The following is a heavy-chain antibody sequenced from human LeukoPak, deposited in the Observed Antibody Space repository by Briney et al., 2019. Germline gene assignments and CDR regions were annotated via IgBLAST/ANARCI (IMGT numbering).Heavy chain of an antibody. Sequence: HPGGSLTLSCAASGFTFSSYWMSWVRQAPGKGLGWVATIKYDGSDKYYVDSVKGRFTISRDNAKNSLYLQMNSLSGEDTAVYFCARPSFSSGSYFDHWGQGTLVTVSS. J-gene: IGHJ4*02. CDR3: ARPSFSSGSYFDH. CDR1: GFTFSSYW. CDR2: IKYDGSDK. V-gene: IGHV3-7*01. D-gene: IGHD6-19*01.